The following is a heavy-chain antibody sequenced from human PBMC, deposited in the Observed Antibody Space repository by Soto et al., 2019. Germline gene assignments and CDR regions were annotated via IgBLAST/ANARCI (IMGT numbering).Heavy chain of an antibody. Sequence: SETLSLTCTVSGGSVNNGNYYWSWIGQPPGKELEWIGYVYYTGSTYSNPSLKSRVTISEDTSKSQFSLKVNSMTAADTAVYYCARYRREAVAGYTLDNWGQVILVTVSS. CDR1: GGSVNNGNYY. CDR3: ARYRREAVAGYTLDN. D-gene: IGHD6-13*01. J-gene: IGHJ4*02. V-gene: IGHV4-61*01. CDR2: VYYTGST.